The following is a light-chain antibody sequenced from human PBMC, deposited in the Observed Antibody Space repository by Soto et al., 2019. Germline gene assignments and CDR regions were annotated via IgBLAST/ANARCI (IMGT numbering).Light chain of an antibody. V-gene: IGKV1-12*01. CDR3: QQTLSFPPT. CDR1: QAIDSW. Sequence: IQVTQSPPTLSASVGDRVTITCRASQAIDSWLAWYQQKPGEAPKLLIFTGSLLHSGVPPRFSGSGSGTDFTLTISSLQPEDFATYYCQQTLSFPPTFGQGTKVDIK. CDR2: TGS. J-gene: IGKJ1*01.